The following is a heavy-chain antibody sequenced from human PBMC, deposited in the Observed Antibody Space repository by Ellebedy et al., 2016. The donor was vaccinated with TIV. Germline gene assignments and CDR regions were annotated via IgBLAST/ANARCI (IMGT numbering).Heavy chain of an antibody. V-gene: IGHV3-48*02. CDR3: ARISSGLFSIHN. D-gene: IGHD6-19*01. CDR2: ISSTSSSI. CDR1: GFSFNSYS. J-gene: IGHJ4*02. Sequence: PGGSLRLSCAASGFSFNSYSMNWVRQAPGKGLEWLSYISSTSSSIYSADSVKGRFTISRDNAKNSLYLQMNSLRDEDTAVYYCARISSGLFSIHNWGQGTLVTVSS.